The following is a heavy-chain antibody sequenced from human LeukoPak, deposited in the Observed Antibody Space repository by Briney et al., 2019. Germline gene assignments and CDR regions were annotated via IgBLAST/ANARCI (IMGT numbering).Heavy chain of an antibody. CDR2: IYHSGST. J-gene: IGHJ4*02. CDR3: ARGNGWDFDY. V-gene: IGHV4-30-2*01. CDR1: GGSISSGGYS. Sequence: PSETLSLTCAVSGGSISSGGYSWRWIRQPPGKGLEWIGYIYHSGSTYYNPSLKSRVTITVDRSKIQFSLKLSSVTAAGTAVYYCARGNGWDFDYWGQGTLVTVSS. D-gene: IGHD6-19*01.